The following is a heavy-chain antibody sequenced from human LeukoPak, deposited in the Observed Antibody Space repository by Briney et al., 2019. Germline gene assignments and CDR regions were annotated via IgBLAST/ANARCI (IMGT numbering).Heavy chain of an antibody. J-gene: IGHJ4*02. Sequence: SQTLSLTCTVSGGSISSGGYYWSWIRQHPGKSLEWIGYIYYSGSTYYNPSLKSRVTISVDTSKYQFSLKLSSVTAADTAVYYCARGCVKGYDILTGYYTWYYFDYWGQGTLVTVSS. CDR2: IYYSGST. CDR1: GGSISSGGYY. V-gene: IGHV4-31*03. D-gene: IGHD3-9*01. CDR3: ARGCVKGYDILTGYYTWYYFDY.